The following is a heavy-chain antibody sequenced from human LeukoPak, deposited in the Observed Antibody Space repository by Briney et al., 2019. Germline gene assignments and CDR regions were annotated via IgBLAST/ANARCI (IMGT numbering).Heavy chain of an antibody. Sequence: SQTLSLTCTVSGGSISSGGYYWSWIRQHPGKGLEWIGYIYYSGSTNYNPSLKSRVTISVDTSKNQFSLKLSSVTAADTAVYYCARHGLPPLWFGELLLSSYFDYWGQGTLVTVSS. J-gene: IGHJ4*02. D-gene: IGHD3-10*01. CDR2: IYYSGST. V-gene: IGHV4-31*03. CDR1: GGSISSGGYY. CDR3: ARHGLPPLWFGELLLSSYFDY.